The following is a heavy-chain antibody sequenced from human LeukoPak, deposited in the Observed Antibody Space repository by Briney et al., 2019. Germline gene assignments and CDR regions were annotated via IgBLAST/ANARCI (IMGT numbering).Heavy chain of an antibody. CDR3: ARPVGTVAAGYDAFDI. CDR1: GYSFTSYW. Sequence: GESLKISCKGSGYSFTSYWIGWVRQMPGKGLEWMGIIYPGDSDTRYSPSFQGQVTISADKSISAAYLQWSSLKASDTAMYYCARPVGTVAAGYDAFDIWGQGTMVTVSS. CDR2: IYPGDSDT. V-gene: IGHV5-51*01. D-gene: IGHD6-19*01. J-gene: IGHJ3*02.